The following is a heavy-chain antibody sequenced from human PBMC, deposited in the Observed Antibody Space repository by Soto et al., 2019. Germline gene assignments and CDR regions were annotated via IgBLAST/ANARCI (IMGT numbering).Heavy chain of an antibody. Sequence: ASVKVSCKASGYTFTSYAMHWVRQAPGQRLEWMGWINAGNGNTKYSQKFQGRVTITRDTSASTAYMELSSLRSEDTAVYYCAREYLVGATDHDAFDIWGQGTMVTVSS. CDR3: AREYLVGATDHDAFDI. CDR2: INAGNGNT. J-gene: IGHJ3*02. V-gene: IGHV1-3*01. CDR1: GYTFTSYA. D-gene: IGHD1-26*01.